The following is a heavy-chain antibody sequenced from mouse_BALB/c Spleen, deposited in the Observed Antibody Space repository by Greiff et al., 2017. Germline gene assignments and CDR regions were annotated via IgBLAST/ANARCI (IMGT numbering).Heavy chain of an antibody. J-gene: IGHJ2*01. V-gene: IGHV1-69*02. Sequence: QVQLKQPGAELVRPGASVKLSCKASGYTFTSYWINWVKQRPGQGLEWIGNIYPSDSYTNYNQKFKDKATLTVDKSSSTAYMQLSSPTSEDSAVYYCTRGVDYWGQGTTRTVSS. CDR1: GYTFTSYW. CDR3: TRGVDY. CDR2: IYPSDSYT.